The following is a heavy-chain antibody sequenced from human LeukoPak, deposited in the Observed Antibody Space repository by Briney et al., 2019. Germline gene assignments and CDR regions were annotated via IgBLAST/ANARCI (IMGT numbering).Heavy chain of an antibody. V-gene: IGHV3-30*18. D-gene: IGHD5-12*01. J-gene: IGHJ6*03. CDR2: ISYDGTIK. CDR1: GFTFSSYG. Sequence: GGSLRLSCAASGFTFSSYGMHWVRQAPGKGLEWVAVISYDGTIKYYADSVRGRFIISRDNSRNTLYLQMNSLRAEDTTVYYCAKGGGYEAQYYYYYLDVWGKGTTVTISS. CDR3: AKGGGYEAQYYYYYLDV.